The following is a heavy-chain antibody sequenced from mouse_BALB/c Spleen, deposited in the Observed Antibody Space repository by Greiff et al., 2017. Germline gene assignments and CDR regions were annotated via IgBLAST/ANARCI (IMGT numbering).Heavy chain of an antibody. CDR3: ARLTGQKSLGYDGAMDY. D-gene: IGHD2-14*01. CDR2: ISSGGSYT. Sequence: DVHLVESGGDLVKPGGSLKLSCAASGFTFSSYGMSWVRQTPDKRLEWVATISSGGSYTYYPDSVKGRFTISRDNAKNTLYLQMSSLKSEDTAMYYCARLTGQKSLGYDGAMDYWGQGTSVTVSS. CDR1: GFTFSSYG. J-gene: IGHJ4*01. V-gene: IGHV5-6*01.